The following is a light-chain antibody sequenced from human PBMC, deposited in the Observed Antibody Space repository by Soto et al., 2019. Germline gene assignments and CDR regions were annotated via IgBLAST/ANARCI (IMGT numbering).Light chain of an antibody. V-gene: IGLV2-14*01. CDR2: DVS. CDR3: SSYTSSSTPGV. J-gene: IGLJ1*01. CDR1: SSDVGGYNY. Sequence: QSALTQPASVSGSPGQSITISGTGTSSDVGGYNYVSWYQQHPGKAPKLMIYDVSNRPSGVSNRFSGSKSGNTASLTISGLQAEDEADYYCSSYTSSSTPGVFGTGTRVTVL.